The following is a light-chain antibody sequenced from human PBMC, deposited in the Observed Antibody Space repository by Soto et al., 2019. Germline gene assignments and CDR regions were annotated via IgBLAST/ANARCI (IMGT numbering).Light chain of an antibody. J-gene: IGKJ1*01. CDR1: QSVSSN. CDR2: GAS. V-gene: IGKV3-15*01. Sequence: EIVMTQSPATLSVSPGERATLSCRASQSVSSNLAWYQQKPGQAPRLLIYGASPMASGIPSRFSGSGSGTEFPLTIISLQSEDFAVYYCQQYNNWPPGTFGQGTKVEIK. CDR3: QQYNNWPPGT.